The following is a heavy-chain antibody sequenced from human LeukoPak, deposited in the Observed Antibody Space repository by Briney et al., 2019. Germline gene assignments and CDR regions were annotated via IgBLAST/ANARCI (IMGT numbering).Heavy chain of an antibody. Sequence: SETLSLTCAVYGGSFSGYYWSWIRQPPGKGLEWIGEINHSGSTNYNPSLKSRVTISADTSKNQFSLKLSSVTAADTAVYYCARTMGGGNPLVDYWGQGTLVTVSS. CDR2: INHSGST. V-gene: IGHV4-34*01. J-gene: IGHJ4*02. D-gene: IGHD4-23*01. CDR1: GGSFSGYY. CDR3: ARTMGGGNPLVDY.